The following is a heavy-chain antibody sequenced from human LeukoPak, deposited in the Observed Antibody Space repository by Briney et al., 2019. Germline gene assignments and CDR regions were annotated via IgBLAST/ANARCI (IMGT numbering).Heavy chain of an antibody. D-gene: IGHD3-10*02. Sequence: GGSLRLSCAASGFTFSTYSMNWVRQAPGKGLEWVSSISTSSSYINYADSVKGRFTISRDNAKNSLYLQMNSLRAEDTAVYYCAELGITMIGGVWGKGTTVTISS. CDR2: ISTSSSYI. J-gene: IGHJ6*04. CDR1: GFTFSTYS. V-gene: IGHV3-21*01. CDR3: AELGITMIGGV.